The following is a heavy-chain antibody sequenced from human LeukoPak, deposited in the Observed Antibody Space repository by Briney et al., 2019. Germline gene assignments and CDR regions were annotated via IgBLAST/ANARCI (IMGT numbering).Heavy chain of an antibody. CDR3: AREEAADDFWSGYDY. Sequence: SETLSLTCTVSGGSINSGGYYWSWIRQHPGKGLEWIGYIYYSGSTYYNPSLKSRVTISVDTSKNQFSLKLSSVTAADTAVYYCAREEAADDFWSGYDYWGQGTLVTVSS. CDR2: IYYSGST. CDR1: GGSINSGGYY. D-gene: IGHD3-3*01. J-gene: IGHJ4*02. V-gene: IGHV4-31*03.